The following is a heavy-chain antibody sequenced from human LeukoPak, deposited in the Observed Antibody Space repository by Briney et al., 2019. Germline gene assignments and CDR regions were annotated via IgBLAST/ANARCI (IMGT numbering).Heavy chain of an antibody. V-gene: IGHV4-59*01. D-gene: IGHD6-13*01. J-gene: IGHJ5*02. CDR3: ARGTAGIWFDP. CDR1: GGSISSYY. Sequence: PSETLSLTCTVSGGSISSYYWSWIRQPPGKGLEWIGYIYYSGSTNYNPSLKSRVTISVDTSKNQFSLKLSSVTAADTAVYYCARGTAGIWFDPWGQGTLVTVSS. CDR2: IYYSGST.